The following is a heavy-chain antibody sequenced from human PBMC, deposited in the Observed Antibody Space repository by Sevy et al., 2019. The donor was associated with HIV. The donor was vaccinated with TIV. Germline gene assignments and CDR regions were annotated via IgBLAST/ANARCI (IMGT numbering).Heavy chain of an antibody. Sequence: ASVKVSCKVSGYTLTQLSMNWVRQAPGKGLEWMGSFDPEDGETIYAQKFQCRVTMTEARSTDTAYMDLSSLRSEDTAVYYCATTKDYYESSGYPFDYWGQGTLVTVSS. CDR3: ATTKDYYESSGYPFDY. J-gene: IGHJ4*02. D-gene: IGHD3-22*01. CDR2: FDPEDGET. V-gene: IGHV1-24*01. CDR1: GYTLTQLS.